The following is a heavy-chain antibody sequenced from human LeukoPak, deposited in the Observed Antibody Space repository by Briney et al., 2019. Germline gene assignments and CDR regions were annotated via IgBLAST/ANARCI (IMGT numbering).Heavy chain of an antibody. CDR3: ARGAPHCSKTSCYSYYYGMDV. CDR1: GFTFSRSA. CDR2: ICTNEITT. V-gene: IGHV3-64*01. Sequence: GGSLRLSCAASGFTFSRSAMHWVRQAPGKGLEYVSTICTNEITTYYAHSVKGRFTISIDNAKNTLYLQMGSLSAEDMAVYYCARGAPHCSKTSCYSYYYGMDVWGQGTTVTVSS. J-gene: IGHJ6*02. D-gene: IGHD2-2*01.